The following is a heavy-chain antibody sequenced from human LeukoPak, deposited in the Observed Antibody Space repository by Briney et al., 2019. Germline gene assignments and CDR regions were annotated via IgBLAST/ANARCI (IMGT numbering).Heavy chain of an antibody. CDR1: GLTFRNYG. CDR3: ASGRGGRGGINYIDY. D-gene: IGHD2-15*01. J-gene: IGHJ4*02. Sequence: GESLRLACAVSGLTFRNYGMHWVRQAPGKGLEWVAIIYYDGSEKYYVDSVKGRFTISRDNSKNTLYLQMNSMRAEDTALYYCASGRGGRGGINYIDYWGQGTLVTVSS. V-gene: IGHV3-33*01. CDR2: IYYDGSEK.